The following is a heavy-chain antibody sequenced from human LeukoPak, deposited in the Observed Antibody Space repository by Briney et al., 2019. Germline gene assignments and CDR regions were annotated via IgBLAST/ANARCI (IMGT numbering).Heavy chain of an antibody. D-gene: IGHD3-3*02. J-gene: IGHJ4*02. CDR2: NNPNTGGT. V-gene: IGHV1-2*02. CDR1: GYILTDYY. CDR3: AREEYIFGYISLYYFDY. Sequence: ASVKVSCKASGYILTDYYIHWVRQAPGQGLEWMGWNNPNTGGTNYAQKFQGRVTMTRDTSISTAYMELSSLRSDDTAVYYCAREEYIFGYISLYYFDYWGQGTLVTVSS.